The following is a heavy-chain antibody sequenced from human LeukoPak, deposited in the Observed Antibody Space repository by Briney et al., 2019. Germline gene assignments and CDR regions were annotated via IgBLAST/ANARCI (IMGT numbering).Heavy chain of an antibody. J-gene: IGHJ3*02. Sequence: RGSLRLSCAASGFTFRNYAMSWVRQAPRKGLEWVSAISGSGGSTYYADSVKGRFTISRDNSKNTLYLQMNSLRAEDTAVYYCAKDRRLIAVAAPDAFDIWGQGTMVTVSS. CDR3: AKDRRLIAVAAPDAFDI. V-gene: IGHV3-23*01. D-gene: IGHD6-19*01. CDR1: GFTFRNYA. CDR2: ISGSGGST.